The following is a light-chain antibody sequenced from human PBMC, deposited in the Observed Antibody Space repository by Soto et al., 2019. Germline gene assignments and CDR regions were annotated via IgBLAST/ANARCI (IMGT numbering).Light chain of an antibody. V-gene: IGKV3-15*01. CDR2: GAS. CDR3: QQYSNWPLT. J-gene: IGKJ4*01. Sequence: EIVMTQSPATLSVSPGERATLSCRASPSINSNLAWDQQKPGQAPRLLIYGASTRATGIPARFNGSGSGTEFALPISSLQSEDFAVYYCQQYSNWPLTFGGGTKVEIK. CDR1: PSINSN.